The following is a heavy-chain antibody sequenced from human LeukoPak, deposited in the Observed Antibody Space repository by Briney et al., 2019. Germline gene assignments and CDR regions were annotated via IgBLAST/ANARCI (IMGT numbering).Heavy chain of an antibody. V-gene: IGHV3-23*01. CDR1: GFTFSSYA. CDR3: AKDPTVTPQFYFDF. CDR2: ISGSGGST. Sequence: GSLRLSCAASGFTFSSYALSWVRQAPGKGLEWVSGISGSGGSTYYTDSVKGRFTISRDYSKNTLYLQMNSLRAEDTAVYYCAKDPTVTPQFYFDFWGQGTLVTVSS. J-gene: IGHJ4*02. D-gene: IGHD4-17*01.